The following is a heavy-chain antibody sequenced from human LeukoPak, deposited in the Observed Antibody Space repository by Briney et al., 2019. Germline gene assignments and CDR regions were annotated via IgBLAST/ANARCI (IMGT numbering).Heavy chain of an antibody. CDR1: GFAFNYYT. J-gene: IGHJ5*02. V-gene: IGHV3-30-3*01. Sequence: GGSLRLSCVASGFAFNYYTVHWVRQAPGKGLEWVALISYDGSNTYYAASVKGRFTISRDNSKNTLYLQMNSLRAEDTAIYYCARGATNDFWSGYGWFDPWGQGTLVTVSS. CDR2: ISYDGSNT. CDR3: ARGATNDFWSGYGWFDP. D-gene: IGHD3-3*01.